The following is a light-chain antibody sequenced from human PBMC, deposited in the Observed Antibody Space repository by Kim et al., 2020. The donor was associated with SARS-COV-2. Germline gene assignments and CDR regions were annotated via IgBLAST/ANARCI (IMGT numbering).Light chain of an antibody. V-gene: IGKV3-20*01. CDR1: QSVSSSY. CDR3: QQYGSSPRT. Sequence: EIVLTQSPGTLSLSPGERVTLSCRASQSVSSSYLAWYQQKPGQAPRLLIYGASSRATGIPDRFSGSGSGTDFTLTISRLEPEDFAVYYCQQYGSSPRTFGQGTKLEI. CDR2: GAS. J-gene: IGKJ2*02.